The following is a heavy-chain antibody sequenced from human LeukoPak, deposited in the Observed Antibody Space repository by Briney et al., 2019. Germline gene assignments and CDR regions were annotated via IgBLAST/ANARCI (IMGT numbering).Heavy chain of an antibody. CDR3: TKDHDGMHA. CDR2: ISVSGSRA. Sequence: ETLSLTCTVSGGSISSYYWSWIRQPPGKGLEWVSVISVSGSRAYYADFVKGRFTVSRDNSKNTVLLQMNSLRVEDTAVYYCTKDHDGMHAWGQGTTVTVSS. CDR1: GGSISSYY. J-gene: IGHJ6*02. V-gene: IGHV3-23*01.